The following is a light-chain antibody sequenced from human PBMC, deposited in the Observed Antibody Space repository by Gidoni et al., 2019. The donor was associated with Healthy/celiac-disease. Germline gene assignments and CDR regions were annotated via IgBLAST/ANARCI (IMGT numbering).Light chain of an antibody. CDR3: QQRSNWPPT. CDR1: QSVSSY. CDR2: DAS. J-gene: IGKJ5*01. V-gene: IGKV3-11*01. Sequence: EIVLTQSPATLSLSPGERATLSCRASQSVSSYLAWYQQKPGQAPRLLIYDASNRATGIPARCSGSGSGTDFTLTISSLEPEDFAVYYCQQRSNWPPTFXXXTRLEIK.